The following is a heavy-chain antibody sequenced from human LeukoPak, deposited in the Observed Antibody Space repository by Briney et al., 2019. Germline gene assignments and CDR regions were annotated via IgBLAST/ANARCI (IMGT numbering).Heavy chain of an antibody. J-gene: IGHJ4*02. D-gene: IGHD3-22*01. CDR1: GYSFISYW. V-gene: IGHV5-51*01. CDR2: VYPGDSDT. CDR3: ARTAEASSGYSY. Sequence: GESLKISCKGSGYSFISYWIGWVRQMPGKGLEWMGIVYPGDSDTRYSPSFQGQVTISADKSINTAYLQWSSLKASDTAIYYCARTAEASSGYSYWGQGTLVTVSS.